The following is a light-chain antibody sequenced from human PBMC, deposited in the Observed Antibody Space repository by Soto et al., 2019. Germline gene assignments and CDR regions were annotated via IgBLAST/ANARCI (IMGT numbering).Light chain of an antibody. CDR1: SSDVGGYNY. CDR2: EVS. Sequence: QSVLTQPASVSGSPGQSITISCTGTSSDVGGYNYVSWYQQHPGKAPKLMIYEVSNRPSGVSNRFSGSKSGNTASLTISGLQAEDEADYYCSSSTSSITLVFGGGTKVTVL. V-gene: IGLV2-14*01. J-gene: IGLJ2*01. CDR3: SSSTSSITLV.